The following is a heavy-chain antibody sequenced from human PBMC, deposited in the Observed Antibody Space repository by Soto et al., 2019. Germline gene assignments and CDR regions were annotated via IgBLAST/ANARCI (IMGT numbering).Heavy chain of an antibody. J-gene: IGHJ6*02. CDR3: ARRVPSGSGADYYGMDV. CDR2: IYPGDSDT. D-gene: IGHD3-10*01. V-gene: IGHV5-51*01. CDR1: GYIFASHW. Sequence: GESLKISCKGSGYIFASHWIAWVRQMPGKGLERMGIIYPGDSDTIYSPSFQGQVTFSVDKTISTVYLQWTTLKASDTAIYYCARRVPSGSGADYYGMDVWGQGTTVTVSS.